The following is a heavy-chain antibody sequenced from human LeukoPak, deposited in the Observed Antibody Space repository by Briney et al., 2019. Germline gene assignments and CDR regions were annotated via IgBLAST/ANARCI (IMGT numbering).Heavy chain of an antibody. CDR3: SREDYFGSGSPAY. Sequence: PGGSLRLSCAASGFTFSTYWMSWVRRAPGKGLEWVANIKQDGSEKHYVDSVKGRFTISRDNTNNSLFLQMDSLRAEDTAFYYCSREDYFGSGSPAYWGQGTLVTVSS. V-gene: IGHV3-7*01. CDR2: IKQDGSEK. J-gene: IGHJ4*02. CDR1: GFTFSTYW. D-gene: IGHD3-10*01.